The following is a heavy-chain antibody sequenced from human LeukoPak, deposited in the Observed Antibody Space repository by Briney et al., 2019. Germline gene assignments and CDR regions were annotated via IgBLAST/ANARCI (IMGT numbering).Heavy chain of an antibody. CDR3: TAGPWYFDY. J-gene: IGHJ4*02. Sequence: SETLSITCTVSGGSISSYYWGWIRQPPGKGLEWIGSIYYSGSTYYNPSLNSRVTVSVDTSKNQFSLRLSSVTAADTALYYCTAGPWYFDYWGQGTLVTVSS. V-gene: IGHV4-39*01. CDR1: GGSISSYY. D-gene: IGHD6-13*01. CDR2: IYYSGST.